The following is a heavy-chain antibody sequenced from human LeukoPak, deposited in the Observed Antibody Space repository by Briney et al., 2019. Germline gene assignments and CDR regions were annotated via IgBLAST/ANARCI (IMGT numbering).Heavy chain of an antibody. Sequence: NPSETLSLTCTVSGGSISSSSYYWGWIRLPPGKGLEWIGSIYYSGSTYYNPSLKSRVTISVDTSKNQFSLKLNSVTAADTAVYYCARIPYRWPHYYFDYWGQGTLVTVSS. CDR2: IYYSGST. CDR3: ARIPYRWPHYYFDY. V-gene: IGHV4-39*07. J-gene: IGHJ4*02. CDR1: GGSISSSSYY. D-gene: IGHD1-26*01.